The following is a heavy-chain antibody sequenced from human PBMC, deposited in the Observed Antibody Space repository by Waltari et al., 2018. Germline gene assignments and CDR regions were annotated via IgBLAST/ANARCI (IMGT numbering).Heavy chain of an antibody. CDR3: ARGDTSNWFASYFDF. D-gene: IGHD3-10*01. V-gene: IGHV4-59*01. CDR1: AASISSYY. CDR2: IYFSGST. Sequence: QVRLQESGPGLVKPSETLSLTCTVSAASISSYYWSWIRQPPGMGLEWIAYIYFSGSTSYNPTRQSRVAISGDTSKKHFSLRLSSVTAADTAVYYCARGDTSNWFASYFDFWGQGILVSVSS. J-gene: IGHJ4*02.